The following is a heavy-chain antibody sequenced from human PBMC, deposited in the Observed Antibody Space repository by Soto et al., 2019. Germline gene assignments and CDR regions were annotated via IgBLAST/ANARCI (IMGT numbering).Heavy chain of an antibody. Sequence: ASVKVSCKASGYTFTSYGISWVRQAPGQGLEWMGWISAYNGNTNYAQKLQGRVTMTTDTSTSTAYMELRSLRSDDTAVYYCARFSSQSTYYDFWKGAGHYVMDVWGQGSTVIVSS. CDR2: ISAYNGNT. J-gene: IGHJ6*02. CDR1: GYTFTSYG. D-gene: IGHD3-3*01. V-gene: IGHV1-18*01. CDR3: ARFSSQSTYYDFWKGAGHYVMDV.